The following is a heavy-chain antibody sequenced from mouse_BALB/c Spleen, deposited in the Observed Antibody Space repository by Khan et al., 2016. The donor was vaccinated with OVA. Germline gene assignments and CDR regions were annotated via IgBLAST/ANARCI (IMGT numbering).Heavy chain of an antibody. Sequence: QVQLQQSGAELARPGASVKLSCKASGYTFTDYYINWVKLRTGQGLEWIGEISPGSGDTYYNERFKGKATLTADKSSSTAYMQLSSLTSEASAVYFCARRKCCGDTFAYWGQGTLVTVSA. CDR3: ARRKCCGDTFAY. CDR1: GYTFTDYY. J-gene: IGHJ3*01. V-gene: IGHV1-77*01. D-gene: IGHD1-3*01. CDR2: ISPGSGDT.